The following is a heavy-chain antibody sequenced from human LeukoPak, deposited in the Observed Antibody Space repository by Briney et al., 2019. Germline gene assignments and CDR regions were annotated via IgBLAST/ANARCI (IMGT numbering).Heavy chain of an antibody. J-gene: IGHJ3*02. CDR1: GFSLSTSGVG. CDR2: IYWDDDK. V-gene: IGHV2-5*02. D-gene: IGHD2-15*01. Sequence: SGPTLVNPTQTLTLTCTFSGFSLSTSGVGVGWIRQPPGKALEWLALIYWDDDKRYSPSLKSRLTITKDTSKNQVVLTMTNTDPVDTATYYCAHRRQGYCSGGSCYDAFDIWGQGTMVTVSS. CDR3: AHRRQGYCSGGSCYDAFDI.